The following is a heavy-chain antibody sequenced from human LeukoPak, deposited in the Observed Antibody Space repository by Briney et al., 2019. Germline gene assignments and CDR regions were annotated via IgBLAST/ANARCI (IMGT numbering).Heavy chain of an antibody. CDR2: ISSSGSTI. J-gene: IGHJ4*02. CDR3: ARDPGDGYKRYYFDY. Sequence: PGGSLRLSCAASGFTFSSYEMNWVRQAPGKGLEWVSYISSSGSTIYYADSVKGRFTISRDNAKNSLYLQMNSLRAEDTAVYYCARDPGDGYKRYYFDYWGQGTLVTVSS. CDR1: GFTFSSYE. D-gene: IGHD5-24*01. V-gene: IGHV3-48*03.